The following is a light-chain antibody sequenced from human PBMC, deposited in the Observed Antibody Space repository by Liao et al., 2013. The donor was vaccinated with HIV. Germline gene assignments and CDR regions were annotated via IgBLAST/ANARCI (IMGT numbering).Light chain of an antibody. CDR2: QDN. Sequence: SHELTQPPSASVSPGLTARITCSGDRLGEKYVFWFQQKPGQSPVLVIYQDNKRPSGIPERFSGSNSGNTATLTISGTQAMDEADYYCQAWDSSTSYVFGTGTKFTVL. CDR1: RLGEKY. J-gene: IGLJ1*01. V-gene: IGLV3-1*01. CDR3: QAWDSSTSYV.